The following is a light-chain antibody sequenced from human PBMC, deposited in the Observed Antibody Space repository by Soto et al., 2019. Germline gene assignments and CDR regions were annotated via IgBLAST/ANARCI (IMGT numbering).Light chain of an antibody. Sequence: QAVVTQPPSVSEAPGQRVTISCTGSSSNIGAGYEAHWYQQVPGTAPKLLIYENNNRPSGVPDRFSGSKSGTSASLAITGLQAEGEAEYYCQSYDSSLSGYVFGTGTKLTVL. J-gene: IGLJ1*01. V-gene: IGLV1-40*01. CDR3: QSYDSSLSGYV. CDR2: ENN. CDR1: SSNIGAGYE.